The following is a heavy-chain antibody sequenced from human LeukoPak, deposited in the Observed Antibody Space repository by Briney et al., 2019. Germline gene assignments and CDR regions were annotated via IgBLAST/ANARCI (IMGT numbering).Heavy chain of an antibody. CDR1: GFTFSSYA. J-gene: IGHJ3*02. V-gene: IGHV3-23*01. D-gene: IGHD2-21*02. CDR2: ISGSGGST. Sequence: PGGSLRLSCAASGFTFSSYAMSWVRQAPGKGLEWVSAISGSGGSTYYADSVKGRFTISRDNSKNTLYLQMNSLRAEDTAVYYCAKAGMVVTAIRATDAFDIWGQGTMVTVSS. CDR3: AKAGMVVTAIRATDAFDI.